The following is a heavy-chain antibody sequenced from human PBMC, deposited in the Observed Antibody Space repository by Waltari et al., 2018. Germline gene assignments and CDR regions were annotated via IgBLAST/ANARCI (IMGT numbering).Heavy chain of an antibody. Sequence: QVQLQESGPGLVKPSQTLSLTCTVSGGSISSGSYYWSWIRQPAGKGLEWIGRIYTSGSTNYNHSLKSRVTISVDTSKNQFSLKLISVTAADTAVYYCATHPSDYYDSSGMGAFDIWGQGTMVTVSS. V-gene: IGHV4-61*02. CDR1: GGSISSGSYY. CDR3: ATHPSDYYDSSGMGAFDI. J-gene: IGHJ3*02. D-gene: IGHD3-22*01. CDR2: IYTSGST.